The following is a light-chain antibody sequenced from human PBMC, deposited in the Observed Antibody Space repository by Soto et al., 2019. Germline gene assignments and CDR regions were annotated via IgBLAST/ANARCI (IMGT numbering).Light chain of an antibody. Sequence: EIVMTQSPVTLSVSPGERATLSCRASQRVSSNLAWYQQKPGQAPRLLIYGASTRATGIPARFSGSGSGTEFTLTISSLQSEDFAVYYCQQYNNWPGTVGQGTKVEIK. CDR3: QQYNNWPGT. J-gene: IGKJ1*01. V-gene: IGKV3-15*01. CDR2: GAS. CDR1: QRVSSN.